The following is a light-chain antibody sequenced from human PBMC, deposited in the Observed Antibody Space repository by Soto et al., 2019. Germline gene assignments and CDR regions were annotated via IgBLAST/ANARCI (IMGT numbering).Light chain of an antibody. CDR1: QSVRTN. Sequence: EIVMTQSPAALSVSPRERATLSCRASQSVRTNLAWYRQKPGQAPTLLIYDASIRATGIPARFSGSGSGTEFTLTISSLQSEDFAVYYCQQYNDWPPWTFAQGTQVEIK. CDR2: DAS. J-gene: IGKJ1*01. V-gene: IGKV3-15*01. CDR3: QQYNDWPPWT.